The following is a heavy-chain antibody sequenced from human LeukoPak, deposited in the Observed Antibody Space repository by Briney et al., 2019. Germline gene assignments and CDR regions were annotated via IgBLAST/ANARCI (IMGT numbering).Heavy chain of an antibody. CDR3: ARGLKLYYYMDV. D-gene: IGHD1-7*01. CDR2: IDDSGFT. Sequence: SETLSLTCAVYGGSFNVYYWNWIRQPPGKGLEWIGEIDDSGFTKYNPSLKSRVTISDDTSKKQFSLKLGSVTATDTAVYYCARGLKLYYYMDVWGKGTTVTVS. V-gene: IGHV4-34*01. J-gene: IGHJ6*03. CDR1: GGSFNVYY.